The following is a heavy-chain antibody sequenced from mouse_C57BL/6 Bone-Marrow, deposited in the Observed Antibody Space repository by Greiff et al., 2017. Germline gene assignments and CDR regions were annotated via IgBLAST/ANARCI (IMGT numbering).Heavy chain of an antibody. CDR1: GYTFTSYW. CDR2: IHPNSGST. V-gene: IGHV1-64*01. Sequence: QVQLQQPGAELVKPGASVKLSCKASGYTFTSYWMHWVKQRPGQGLEWIGMIHPNSGSTNYNEKFKSKATLTVDKSSSTAYMQLSSLTSEDSAVYYCARYYGSILYYFDYWGQGTTLTVSS. D-gene: IGHD1-1*01. CDR3: ARYYGSILYYFDY. J-gene: IGHJ2*01.